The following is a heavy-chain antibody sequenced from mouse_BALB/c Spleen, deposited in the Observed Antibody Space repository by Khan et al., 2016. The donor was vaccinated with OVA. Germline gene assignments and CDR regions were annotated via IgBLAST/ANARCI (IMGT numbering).Heavy chain of an antibody. CDR3: ARPAYDGYYDY. CDR1: GYTFTDYA. J-gene: IGHJ2*01. Sequence: QVQLQQSGPELVRPGVSVKISCKGSGYTFTDYAMYWVKQSHAESLEWIGLISTYSGNTNYTQKFKGKATMTVDKSSTTAYMELARLTSEDSASYYCARPAYDGYYDYWGQGTTLTVST. V-gene: IGHV1S137*01. CDR2: ISTYSGNT. D-gene: IGHD2-3*01.